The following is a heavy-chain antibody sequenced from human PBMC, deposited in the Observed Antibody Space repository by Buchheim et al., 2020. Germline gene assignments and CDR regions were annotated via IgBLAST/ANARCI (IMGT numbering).Heavy chain of an antibody. CDR2: INPNSGGT. CDR3: ARDLAEVGATSWAYYYYYYGMDV. J-gene: IGHJ6*02. V-gene: IGHV1-2*04. CDR1: GYTFTGYY. D-gene: IGHD1-26*01. Sequence: QVQLVQSGAEVKKPGASVKVSCKASGYTFTGYYMHWVRQAPGQGLEWMGWINPNSGGTNYAQKFQGWVTMTRDTSISTAYMELSRLRSDDTAVYYCARDLAEVGATSWAYYYYYYGMDVWGQGTT.